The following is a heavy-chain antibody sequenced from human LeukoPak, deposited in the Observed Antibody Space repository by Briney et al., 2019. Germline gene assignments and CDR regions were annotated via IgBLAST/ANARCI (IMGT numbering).Heavy chain of an antibody. D-gene: IGHD2-15*01. V-gene: IGHV4-34*01. J-gene: IGHJ4*02. CDR1: GGSFSGYY. CDR2: INHSGNT. Sequence: PSETLSLTCAVYGGSFSGYYWSWIRQPPGKGLEWIGEINHSGNTNYNPSLKSRVTISVDTSKNQFSLKVNSVTAADAAVYYCARGVYCSGGNCHSPLDYWGQGILVTVSS. CDR3: ARGVYCSGGNCHSPLDY.